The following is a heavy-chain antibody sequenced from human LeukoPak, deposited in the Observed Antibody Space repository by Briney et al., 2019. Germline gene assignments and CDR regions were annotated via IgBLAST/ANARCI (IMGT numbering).Heavy chain of an antibody. CDR2: IYYSGST. Sequence: PSETLSLTCTVSDGSISSYYWSWIRQPPGKGLEWIGYIYYSGSTNYNPSLKSRVTMSVDTSKTQFSLKLSSVTAADTAVSYCAGAPSGWDAFDIWGQGSMVTVSS. J-gene: IGHJ3*02. CDR1: DGSISSYY. V-gene: IGHV4-59*01. D-gene: IGHD6-19*01. CDR3: AGAPSGWDAFDI.